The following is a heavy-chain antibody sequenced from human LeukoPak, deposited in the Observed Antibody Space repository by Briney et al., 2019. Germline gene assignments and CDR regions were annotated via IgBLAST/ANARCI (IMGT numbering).Heavy chain of an antibody. D-gene: IGHD3-16*02. Sequence: SETLSLTCTVSGGSISSGSYYWSWIRQPAGKGLEWIGRIYFSGSTKYNPSLKSRVTISVDTSKNQFSLKLSSVTAADTAVYYCARELRDYVWGSYRYTGYFDYWGQGTLVTVSS. CDR3: ARELRDYVWGSYRYTGYFDY. CDR1: GGSISSGSYY. J-gene: IGHJ4*02. V-gene: IGHV4-61*10. CDR2: IYFSGST.